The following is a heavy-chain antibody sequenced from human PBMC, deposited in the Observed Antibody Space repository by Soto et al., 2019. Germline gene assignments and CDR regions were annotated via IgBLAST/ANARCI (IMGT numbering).Heavy chain of an antibody. CDR2: LTNTGDST. V-gene: IGHV3-23*01. CDR3: ARGGPRDGYRDLDY. D-gene: IGHD5-18*01. CDR1: GFTFSTYA. Sequence: EVQLLESGGALVQPGGSLRLSCAASGFTFSTYAMTWVRQAPGKGLEWVASLTNTGDSTHYPDSVKGRFPISRDNSKNTMYLQMSSLRAEDTAVYYCARGGPRDGYRDLDYWGQGTQVTVSS. J-gene: IGHJ4*02.